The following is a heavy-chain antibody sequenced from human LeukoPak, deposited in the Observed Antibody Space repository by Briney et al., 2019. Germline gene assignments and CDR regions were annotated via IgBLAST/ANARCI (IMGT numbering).Heavy chain of an antibody. J-gene: IGHJ5*02. Sequence: SETLSLTCTVSGDYINSGSYYWAWIRQPPGQGLESIGAVYDFRTAYHNPSLKIRVTISVATSKNQFLLSLIRVNDAAEAVYSCARDLVGAITGFDPWGQGSLVLVSS. CDR2: VYDFRTA. CDR3: ARDLVGAITGFDP. CDR1: GDYINSGSYY. D-gene: IGHD1-26*01. V-gene: IGHV4-39*06.